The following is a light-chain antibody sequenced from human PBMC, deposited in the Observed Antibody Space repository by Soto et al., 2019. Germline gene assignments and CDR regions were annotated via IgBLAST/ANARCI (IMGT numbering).Light chain of an antibody. CDR2: GAS. Sequence: EIVLTQSPGTLSLSPGERATLSCRASQSVSSSYLAWYQQKPGQAPRLLIYGASSRATGIPDRFSGSGSGTDFALTVSRLEAEDFAVYYCQQYGSSRTLGQGTKVELK. V-gene: IGKV3-20*01. CDR3: QQYGSSRT. CDR1: QSVSSSY. J-gene: IGKJ1*01.